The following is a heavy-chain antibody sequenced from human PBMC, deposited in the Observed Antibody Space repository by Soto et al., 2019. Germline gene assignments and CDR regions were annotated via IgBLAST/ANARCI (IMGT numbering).Heavy chain of an antibody. D-gene: IGHD6-13*01. Sequence: ASVKVSCKASGYTFTSYAMHWVRQAPGQRLEWMGWINAGNGNTKYSQKFQGRVTITRDTSASTAYMELSSLRSEGTAVYYCARASAGKQQLVYYYYGMDVWGQGTTVTVSS. V-gene: IGHV1-3*01. CDR3: ARASAGKQQLVYYYYGMDV. J-gene: IGHJ6*02. CDR2: INAGNGNT. CDR1: GYTFTSYA.